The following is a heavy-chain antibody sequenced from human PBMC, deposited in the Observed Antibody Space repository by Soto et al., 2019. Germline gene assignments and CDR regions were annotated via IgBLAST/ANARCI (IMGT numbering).Heavy chain of an antibody. J-gene: IGHJ6*02. V-gene: IGHV3-23*01. CDR1: GFTFSSYA. CDR3: AKDRGSIVGPYYGMDV. D-gene: IGHD1-26*01. Sequence: PGGSLRLSCAASGFTFSSYAMSWVRQAPGKGLEWVSAISGSGGRTYYADSVKGRFTISRDNSKNTLYPQMNSLRAEDTAVYYCAKDRGSIVGPYYGMDVWGQGTTVTVSS. CDR2: ISGSGGRT.